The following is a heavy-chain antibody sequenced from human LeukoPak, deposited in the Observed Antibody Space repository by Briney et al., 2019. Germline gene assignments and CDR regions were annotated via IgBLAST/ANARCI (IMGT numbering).Heavy chain of an antibody. CDR3: ARFQASGYALYGDY. CDR1: GYSISSGYY. V-gene: IGHV4-38-2*01. Sequence: EXXSLTCAVSGYSISSGYYWGWVRQPPGRGLEWIGSIYHSGSTYYNPSLKSRVTISVDTSKNQFSLKLSSVTAADTAVYYCARFQASGYALYGDYWGQGTLVTVSS. J-gene: IGHJ4*02. CDR2: IYHSGST. D-gene: IGHD5-12*01.